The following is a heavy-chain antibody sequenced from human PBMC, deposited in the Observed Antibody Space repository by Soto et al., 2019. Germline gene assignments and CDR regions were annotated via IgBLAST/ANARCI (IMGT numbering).Heavy chain of an antibody. CDR1: GGSFSGYY. CDR2: INHSGST. CDR3: ARGPGNYDFWSGRFDP. V-gene: IGHV4-34*01. J-gene: IGHJ5*02. Sequence: QVQLQQWGAGLLKPSETLSLTCAVYGGSFSGYYWSWIRQPPGKGLEWIGEINHSGSTNYNPSLKGRVTISVDTSKNQFSLKLSSVTAADTAVYYCARGPGNYDFWSGRFDPWGQGTLVTVSS. D-gene: IGHD3-3*01.